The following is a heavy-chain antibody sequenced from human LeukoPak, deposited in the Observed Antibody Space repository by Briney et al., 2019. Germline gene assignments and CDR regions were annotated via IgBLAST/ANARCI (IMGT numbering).Heavy chain of an antibody. D-gene: IGHD3-10*01. Sequence: PGLSVPLSRAASGFTFSNYGMNWLGQAAAKGGEWVALICFDGSYEDFADSAKGRFTISRDNSKKTLYLQITSLRAEDTAVYYCARDIAMVRGGIISPPDAFDIWGQGTMVTVSS. CDR3: ARDIAMVRGGIISPPDAFDI. CDR2: ICFDGSYE. CDR1: GFTFSNYG. V-gene: IGHV3-33*01. J-gene: IGHJ3*02.